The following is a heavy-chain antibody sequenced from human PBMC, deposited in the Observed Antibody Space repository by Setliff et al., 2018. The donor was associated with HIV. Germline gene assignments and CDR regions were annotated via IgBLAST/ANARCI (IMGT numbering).Heavy chain of an antibody. V-gene: IGHV5-51*01. J-gene: IGHJ3*01. Sequence: GESLKISCKALDYTFSTYWIGWVRQMPGEGLEWMGIIYPDDSNIRYNPSFQSQVTISADKSITTAYLEIHNLKASDTATYYCARRDGRSMNAFQIWGPGTMVTVS. D-gene: IGHD6-13*01. CDR1: DYTFSTYW. CDR3: ARRDGRSMNAFQI. CDR2: IYPDDSNI.